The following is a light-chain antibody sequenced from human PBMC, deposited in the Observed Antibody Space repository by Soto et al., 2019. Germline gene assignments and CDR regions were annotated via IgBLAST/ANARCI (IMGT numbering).Light chain of an antibody. J-gene: IGKJ1*01. CDR3: QYYGTSPA. Sequence: IVLTHSPGTLSLSPGERATLACRASQSVSSHLAWYQHKPGQAPRLLIYGASNRATGIPHRFSGSGSGTDFTLTISRLEPEDFAMYHCQYYGTSPAFGQGTKWIS. V-gene: IGKV3-20*01. CDR2: GAS. CDR1: QSVSSH.